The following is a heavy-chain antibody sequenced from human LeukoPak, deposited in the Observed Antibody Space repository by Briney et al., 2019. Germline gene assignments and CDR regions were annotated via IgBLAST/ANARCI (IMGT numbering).Heavy chain of an antibody. D-gene: IGHD1-26*01. CDR1: GFTVSSNY. Sequence: PGGSLRRSCAASGFTVSSNYMSWVRQAPGKGLEWVSVIYSGGSTYYADSVKGRFTISRDNSKNTLYLQMNSLRAEDTAVYYCARERRSIVGATDLDYWGQGTLVTVSS. V-gene: IGHV3-66*01. CDR2: IYSGGST. CDR3: ARERRSIVGATDLDY. J-gene: IGHJ4*02.